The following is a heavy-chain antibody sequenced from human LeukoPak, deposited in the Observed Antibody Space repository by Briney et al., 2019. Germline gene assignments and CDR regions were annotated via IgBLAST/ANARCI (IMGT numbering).Heavy chain of an antibody. CDR1: GFTFSDYY. V-gene: IGHV3-11*04. CDR3: ARDLGYCSSTSCSPPAG. J-gene: IGHJ4*02. Sequence: GGSLRLSCAASGFTFSDYYMSWIRQAPGKGLEWVSCISSSGSTIYYADSVKGRFTISRDNAKNSLYLQMNSLRAEDTAVYYCARDLGYCSSTSCSPPAGWGQGTLVTVSS. D-gene: IGHD2-2*01. CDR2: ISSSGSTI.